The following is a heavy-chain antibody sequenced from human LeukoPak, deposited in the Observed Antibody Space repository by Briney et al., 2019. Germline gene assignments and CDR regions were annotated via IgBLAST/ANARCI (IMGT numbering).Heavy chain of an antibody. V-gene: IGHV3-48*02. CDR2: VIDSSDV. D-gene: IGHD5-18*01. Sequence: GGSLRLSCAASGFTFSTYTMNWVRQAPGKGLEWVSTVIDSSDVHYSDSGKGRFTISRDNARNSLYLQMNSLRDEDTAVYYCARDGLHTAHFDYWGQGTLVTVSS. J-gene: IGHJ4*02. CDR3: ARDGLHTAHFDY. CDR1: GFTFSTYT.